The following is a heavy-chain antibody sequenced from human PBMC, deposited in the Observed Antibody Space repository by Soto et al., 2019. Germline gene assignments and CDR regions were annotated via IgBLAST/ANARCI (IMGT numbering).Heavy chain of an antibody. CDR2: INPNSGAT. V-gene: IGHV1-2*02. Sequence: ASVKVSCKASGYTFTGYFIHWVRQAPGQGLEWMGWINPNSGATKYAQKFQGRVTMTRDKSISTAYMELTLLRSDDTAIYYCERGAGTILAPLPWGEGTLVTVSS. CDR3: ERGAGTILAPLP. D-gene: IGHD3-3*01. J-gene: IGHJ5*02. CDR1: GYTFTGYF.